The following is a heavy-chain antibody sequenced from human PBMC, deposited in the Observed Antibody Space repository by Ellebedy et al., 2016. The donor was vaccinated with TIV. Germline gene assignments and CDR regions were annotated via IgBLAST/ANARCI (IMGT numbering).Heavy chain of an antibody. V-gene: IGHV3-30*18. CDR2: ISYDGSNK. CDR1: GYTFSNYG. CDR3: AKEQSSSWYSFYFDY. Sequence: SCKASGYTFSNYGISWVRQAPGKGLEWVAVISYDGSNKYYADSVKGRFTISRDNSKNTLYLQMNSLRAEDTAVYYCAKEQSSSWYSFYFDYWGQGTLVTVSS. D-gene: IGHD6-13*01. J-gene: IGHJ4*02.